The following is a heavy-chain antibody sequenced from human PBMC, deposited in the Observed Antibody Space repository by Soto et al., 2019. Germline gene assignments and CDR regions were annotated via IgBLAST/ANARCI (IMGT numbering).Heavy chain of an antibody. D-gene: IGHD5-18*01. CDR3: ARAEGDSYGTRYSMDV. Sequence: SDTLSLTCTVSGGSSSSSYSRWIRHPARKGLECIVRIYTSGSTNYNPLLKTRATLSVDTPKNQFSLQRRSVPAADTAVYYCARAEGDSYGTRYSMDVRGQGTTVTGCS. V-gene: IGHV4-4*07. J-gene: IGHJ6*02. CDR1: GGSSSSSY. CDR2: IYTSGST.